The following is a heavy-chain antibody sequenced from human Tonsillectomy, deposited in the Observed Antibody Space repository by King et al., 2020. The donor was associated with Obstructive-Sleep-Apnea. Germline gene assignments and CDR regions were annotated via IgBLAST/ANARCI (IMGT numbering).Heavy chain of an antibody. J-gene: IGHJ3*02. Sequence: VQLVESGGDLVQPGGSLRLSCAVSGFTVGSYYMIWVRQAPGKGLEWVSLIYSVDATYYSDSVKGRFTISRHNSKNTVFLQMSSLRLEDTAGCYCVSGWWSDDFWSGYQGFDIWGQGTMVTVSS. V-gene: IGHV3-53*04. D-gene: IGHD3-3*01. CDR3: VSGWWSDDFWSGYQGFDI. CDR1: GFTVGSYY. CDR2: IYSVDAT.